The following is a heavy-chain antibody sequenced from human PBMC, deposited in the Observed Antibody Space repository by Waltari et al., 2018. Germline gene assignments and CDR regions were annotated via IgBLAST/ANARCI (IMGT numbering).Heavy chain of an antibody. V-gene: IGHV4-34*01. CDR2: INHSRRT. CDR1: GGVLSGYY. Sequence: QVQLQQWGAGLLKPSETLSLTCGVSGGVLSGYYWSWIRQSPGKGPEWIAEINHSRRTNYNPSLKSRVNLSVDTPKNQFSLKLTSMTAADTAVYYCARGLLHFNFWSKSEIGKEVYFDLWGQGTLVTVSS. D-gene: IGHD3-3*01. J-gene: IGHJ4*02. CDR3: ARGLLHFNFWSKSEIGKEVYFDL.